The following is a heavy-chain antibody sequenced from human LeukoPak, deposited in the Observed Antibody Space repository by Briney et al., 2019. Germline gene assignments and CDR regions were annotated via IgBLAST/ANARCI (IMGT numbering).Heavy chain of an antibody. J-gene: IGHJ4*02. CDR3: AKAIAATGRWWIFDY. CDR2: ISGSGSST. V-gene: IGHV3-23*01. Sequence: GGSLRLSCAASGFTFSNYDMGWVRQAPGEGLEWVSSISGSGSSTYYADSVKGRFTISRDDPKNAQYLQMSSLRAEDTAVYYCAKAIAATGRWWIFDYWGQGTLVTVSS. D-gene: IGHD6-13*01. CDR1: GFTFSNYD.